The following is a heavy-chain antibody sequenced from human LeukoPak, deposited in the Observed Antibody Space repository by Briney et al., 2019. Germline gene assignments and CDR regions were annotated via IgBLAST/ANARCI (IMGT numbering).Heavy chain of an antibody. D-gene: IGHD4-17*01. J-gene: IGHJ5*02. V-gene: IGHV3-11*01. CDR2: ISSSGSTI. CDR1: GFTFSDYY. CDR3: AGDARQSHDYGAPRGWFDP. Sequence: GGSLRLSCAASGFTFSDYYMSWIRQAPGKGLEWVSYISSSGSTIYYADSVKGRFTISRDNAKNSLYLQMTSLRAEDTAVYYCAGDARQSHDYGAPRGWFDPWGKGTLVTVSS.